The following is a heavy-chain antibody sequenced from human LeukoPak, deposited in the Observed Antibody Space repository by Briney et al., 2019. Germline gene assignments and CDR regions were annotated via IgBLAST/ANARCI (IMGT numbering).Heavy chain of an antibody. CDR2: IYSGGNT. CDR1: GFTVSSKY. Sequence: PGGSLRLSCAASGFTVSSKYMSWVRQAPGKGLEWVSVIYSGGNTYYSGSVKGRFTISRDNSKNTVNLQMNSLRAEDTAVYYCASGIEVGPIYFDYWGQGTLVTVSS. J-gene: IGHJ4*02. V-gene: IGHV3-66*01. D-gene: IGHD6-19*01. CDR3: ASGIEVGPIYFDY.